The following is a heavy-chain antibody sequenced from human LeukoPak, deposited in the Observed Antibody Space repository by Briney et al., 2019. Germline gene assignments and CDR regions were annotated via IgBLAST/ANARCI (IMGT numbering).Heavy chain of an antibody. CDR3: ARDRSPYYDILAGYIL. D-gene: IGHD3-9*01. CDR2: ISSSSSYI. V-gene: IGHV3-21*01. CDR1: GFTFSSYS. Sequence: GGSLRLSCVASGFTFSSYSMNWVRQAPGKGLEWVSSISSSSSYIYYADSVKGRFTVSRDNAKNSLYLQMNSLRAEDTAVYYCARDRSPYYDILAGYILWGQGTLVTVSS. J-gene: IGHJ4*02.